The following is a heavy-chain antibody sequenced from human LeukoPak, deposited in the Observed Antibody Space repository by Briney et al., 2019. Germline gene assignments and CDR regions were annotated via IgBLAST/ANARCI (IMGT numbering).Heavy chain of an antibody. J-gene: IGHJ2*01. V-gene: IGHV4-59*08. CDR1: GGSISSYY. CDR3: ASLGSGRFFDL. D-gene: IGHD3-16*01. CDR2: IYYSGST. Sequence: SETLSLTCTVSGGSISSYYWSWIRQPPGKGLEWIGYIYYSGSTNYNPSLKSRVSISVDTSKNQFSLKLTSVTAADTAVYFCASLGSGRFFDLWGRGTLVTVSS.